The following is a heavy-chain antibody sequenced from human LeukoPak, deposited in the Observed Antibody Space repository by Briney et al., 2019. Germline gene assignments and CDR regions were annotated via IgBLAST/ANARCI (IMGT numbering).Heavy chain of an antibody. CDR3: ARRWNYGRNYYIDV. CDR2: INDSGTI. CDR1: GGSFSNYY. D-gene: IGHD1-7*01. J-gene: IGHJ6*03. V-gene: IGHV4-34*01. Sequence: SETLSLTCAVYGGSFSNYYWSWIRQPPGKGLEWIGEINDSGTINYNPSLMSRVTISVDKSKNQFSLKLSSVTAADTAVYYCARRWNYGRNYYIDVWGNGATVSVSS.